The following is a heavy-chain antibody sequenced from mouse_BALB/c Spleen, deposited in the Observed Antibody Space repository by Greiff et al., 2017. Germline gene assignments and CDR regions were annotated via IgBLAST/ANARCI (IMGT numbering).Heavy chain of an antibody. CDR1: GYTFTSYW. V-gene: IGHV1S81*02. CDR2: INPSNGRT. Sequence: QVQLKQPGAELVKPGASVKLSCKASGYTFTSYWMHWVKQRPGQGLEWIGEINPSNGRTNYNEKFKSKATLTVDKSSSTAYMQLSSLTSEDSAVYYCARSEKIYGPPEFAYWGQGTLVTVSA. CDR3: ARSEKIYGPPEFAY. J-gene: IGHJ3*01. D-gene: IGHD1-1*02.